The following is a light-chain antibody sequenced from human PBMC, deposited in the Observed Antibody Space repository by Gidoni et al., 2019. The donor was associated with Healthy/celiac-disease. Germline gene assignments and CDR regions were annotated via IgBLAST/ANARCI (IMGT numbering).Light chain of an antibody. J-gene: IGKJ4*01. V-gene: IGKV1-5*03. CDR2: KAS. CDR3: QQYNSYLLT. CDR1: QSISSW. Sequence: DIQMTPSPSTLSASVGDRVTITCRASQSISSWLAWYQQKPGKAPKLLIYKASSLESGVPSRFSGSGSGTEFTLTISSLQPDDFATYYCQQYNSYLLTFGGXTKVEIK.